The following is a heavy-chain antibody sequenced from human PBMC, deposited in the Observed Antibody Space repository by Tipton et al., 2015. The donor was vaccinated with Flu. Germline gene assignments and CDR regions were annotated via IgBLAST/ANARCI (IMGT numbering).Heavy chain of an antibody. D-gene: IGHD3-9*01. J-gene: IGHJ4*02. CDR1: DGSITTYY. V-gene: IGHV4-4*07. CDR3: AGRGLLTRLTY. Sequence: TLSLTCTVSDGSITTYYWSWIRQPAGKGLEWIGRISSVGSTNYNPSLRSRVTMSVDTSKNQLSLKLTSVTVADTAVYYCAGRGLLTRLTYWGQGMLGTVSS. CDR2: ISSVGST.